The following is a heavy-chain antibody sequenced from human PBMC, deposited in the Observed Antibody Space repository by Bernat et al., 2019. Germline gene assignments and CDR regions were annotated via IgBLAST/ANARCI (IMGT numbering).Heavy chain of an antibody. CDR3: ARGRFVGGSYRYLHNWFDP. V-gene: IGHV4-34*01. D-gene: IGHD3-16*02. CDR1: GGSFSGYY. Sequence: QVQLQQWGAGLLKPSETLSLTCAVYGGSFSGYYWSWIRQPPGKGLEGIGEINHSGSTNYNPSLKSRVTISVDTSKNQFSLKLSSVTAADTAVYYCARGRFVGGSYRYLHNWFDPWGQGTLVTVSS. CDR2: INHSGST. J-gene: IGHJ5*02.